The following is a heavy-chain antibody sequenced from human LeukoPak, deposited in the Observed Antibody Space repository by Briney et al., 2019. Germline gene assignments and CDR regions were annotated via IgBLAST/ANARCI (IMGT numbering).Heavy chain of an antibody. CDR3: ARGDPMITFGGVIGGDY. J-gene: IGHJ4*02. D-gene: IGHD3-16*02. CDR1: GYTFTSYY. Sequence: ASVKVSCKASGYTFTSYYMHWVRQAPGQGLEWMGIINPSGGSTSYAQKFQGRVTMTRDTSTSTVYMELSSLRSEDTAVYYCARGDPMITFGGVIGGDYWGQGTLVTVSS. V-gene: IGHV1-46*01. CDR2: INPSGGST.